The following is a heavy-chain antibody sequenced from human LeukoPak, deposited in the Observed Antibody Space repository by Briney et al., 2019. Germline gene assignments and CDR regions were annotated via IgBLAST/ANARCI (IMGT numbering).Heavy chain of an antibody. V-gene: IGHV3-11*04. CDR1: GFTFSDYY. Sequence: GGSLRLSCAASGFTFSDYYMSWLRQAPGKGLEGVSYISSCGSTIYYADSVKGRFTISRDNAKNSLSLQMNSLRAEDTAVYYCAREGSSSWHFDYWRQGTLVTVSS. J-gene: IGHJ4*02. CDR3: AREGSSSWHFDY. CDR2: ISSCGSTI. D-gene: IGHD6-13*01.